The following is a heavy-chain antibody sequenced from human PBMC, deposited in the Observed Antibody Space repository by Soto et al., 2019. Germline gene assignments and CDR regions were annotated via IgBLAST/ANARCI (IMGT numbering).Heavy chain of an antibody. CDR2: IYYSGST. CDR3: ARDSGGNSGYFQY. D-gene: IGHD2-21*02. Sequence: PSETLSLTCTVSGGSISSGDYYWSWIRQPPGKGLEWIGYIYYSGSTYYNPSLESRVTISVDTSKNQFSLKLSSVTAADTAVYYCARDSGGNSGYFQYRGQGTLVTVSS. CDR1: GGSISSGDYY. V-gene: IGHV4-30-4*01. J-gene: IGHJ1*01.